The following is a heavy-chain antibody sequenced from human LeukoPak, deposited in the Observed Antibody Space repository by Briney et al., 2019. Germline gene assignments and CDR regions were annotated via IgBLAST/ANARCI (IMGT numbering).Heavy chain of an antibody. Sequence: ASVTDSCMGCRYTLPCYDFNWVRQAAGQGREGMGLMNPNSCNTGYAQEFQGRVTMTRNTSISTAYMELSSLRSEDTAVYYCQRVPSISLYGYYYYYYDMDVWGQGTTVTVSS. V-gene: IGHV1-8*01. CDR1: RYTLPCYD. D-gene: IGHD6-13*01. J-gene: IGHJ6*02. CDR2: MNPNSCNT. CDR3: QRVPSISLYGYYYYYYDMDV.